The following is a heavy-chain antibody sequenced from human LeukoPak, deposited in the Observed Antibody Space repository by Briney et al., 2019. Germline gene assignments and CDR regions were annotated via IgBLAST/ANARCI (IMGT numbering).Heavy chain of an antibody. CDR1: GGSISSYY. CDR2: IYASGST. Sequence: PSETLFLTCSVSGGSISSYYWSWIRQPPGKVLEWIGYIYASGSTNYNPSLKSRVTISIDTSKNQFSLNLTSVTAADTAVYYCARHGSVRSPLGPWGQGTLVTVSS. J-gene: IGHJ5*02. V-gene: IGHV4-4*09. D-gene: IGHD3-10*01. CDR3: ARHGSVRSPLGP.